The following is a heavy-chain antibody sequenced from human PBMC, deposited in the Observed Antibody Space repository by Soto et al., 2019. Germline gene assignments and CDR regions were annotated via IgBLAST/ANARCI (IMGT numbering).Heavy chain of an antibody. CDR3: ARDNYDFWCGSFGGYYYYYMDV. D-gene: IGHD3-3*01. CDR1: GFTFSSYG. CDR2: IWYDGSNK. V-gene: IGHV3-33*01. J-gene: IGHJ6*03. Sequence: QVQLVESGGGVVQPGRSLRLSCAASGFTFSSYGMHWVRQAPGKGLEWVAVIWYDGSNKYYADSVKGRFTISRDNSKNTLYLQMNSLRAEDTAVYYCARDNYDFWCGSFGGYYYYYMDVWGKGTTVTVSS.